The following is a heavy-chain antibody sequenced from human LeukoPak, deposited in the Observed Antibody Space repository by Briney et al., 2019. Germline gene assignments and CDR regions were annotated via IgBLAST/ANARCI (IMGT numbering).Heavy chain of an antibody. Sequence: SGGSLRLSCAASGFTFSSYAMHCVRQAPGKGLGWVAVISYDGSNKYYADSVKGRFTISRDNSKNTLYLQMNSLRAEDTAVYYCARGFTPYYYYGMDVWGQGTTVTVSS. CDR1: GFTFSSYA. CDR2: ISYDGSNK. V-gene: IGHV3-30-3*01. J-gene: IGHJ6*02. CDR3: ARGFTPYYYYGMDV.